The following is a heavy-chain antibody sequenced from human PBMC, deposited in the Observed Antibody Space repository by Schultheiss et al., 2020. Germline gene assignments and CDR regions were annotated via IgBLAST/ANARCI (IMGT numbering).Heavy chain of an antibody. CDR1: GGSFSGYY. D-gene: IGHD6-19*01. J-gene: IGHJ3*02. V-gene: IGHV4-34*01. CDR3: SRAYSSGWYGDAFDI. Sequence: SATLSLTCAVYGGSFSGYYWSWIRQPPGKGLEWIGEINHSGSTNYNPSLKSRVTISVDTSKNQFSLKLSSVTAADTAVYYCSRAYSSGWYGDAFDIWGQGSMVTVAS. CDR2: INHSGST.